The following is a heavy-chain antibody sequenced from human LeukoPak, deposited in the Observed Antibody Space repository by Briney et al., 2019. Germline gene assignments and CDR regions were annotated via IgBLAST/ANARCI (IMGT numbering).Heavy chain of an antibody. CDR1: GHSFTSYW. CDR2: IYPGDSDT. J-gene: IGHJ4*02. V-gene: IGHV5-51*01. D-gene: IGHD2-2*02. Sequence: GESLKISCKGSGHSFTSYWIGWVRQMPGKGLEWMGIIYPGDSDTRYSPSFQGQVTISADKSISTAYLQWSSLKAPDTAMYYCARLPYCSSTSCYTWVFDYWGQGTLVTVSS. CDR3: ARLPYCSSTSCYTWVFDY.